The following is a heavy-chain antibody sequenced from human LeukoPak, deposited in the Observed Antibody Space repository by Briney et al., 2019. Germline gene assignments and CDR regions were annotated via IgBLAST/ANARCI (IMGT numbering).Heavy chain of an antibody. V-gene: IGHV3-23*01. Sequence: GGSLRLSCAASGFTFSSYAMSWVRQAPGKGLEWVSAISGSGGSTYYADSVKGRFTISRDNSKNTLYLQMNSLRAEDTAVYYCAKDRDSRDDSSGYSHYWGQGTLVTVSS. J-gene: IGHJ4*02. D-gene: IGHD3-22*01. CDR3: AKDRDSRDDSSGYSHY. CDR2: ISGSGGST. CDR1: GFTFSSYA.